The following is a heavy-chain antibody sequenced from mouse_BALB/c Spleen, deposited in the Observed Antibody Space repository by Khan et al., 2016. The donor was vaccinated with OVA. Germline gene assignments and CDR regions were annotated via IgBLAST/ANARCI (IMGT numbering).Heavy chain of an antibody. D-gene: IGHD2-14*01. Sequence: QIQLVQSGPELKKPGETVKISCKASGYTFTDYSMHWVKQAPGKGLKWMGWINTETGEPTYADDFQGRFAFSLETSARTAYLQINTLKNEDTATYFCARDRYDYFDYWGQGTTLTVSS. CDR2: INTETGEP. CDR3: ARDRYDYFDY. V-gene: IGHV9-2-1*01. J-gene: IGHJ2*01. CDR1: GYTFTDYS.